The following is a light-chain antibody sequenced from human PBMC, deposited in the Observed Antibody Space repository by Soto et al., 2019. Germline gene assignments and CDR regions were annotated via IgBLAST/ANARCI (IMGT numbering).Light chain of an antibody. CDR3: QQYGSSPTWT. J-gene: IGKJ1*01. Sequence: EIVLTQSPGTLSLSPGERATLSCRASQIVSSSYLAWYQQKPGQAPRLLIYGASNRATGIPDRFSGSESGTDFTLTISRLEPEDFAVYYCQQYGSSPTWTFGQGTKVELK. V-gene: IGKV3-20*01. CDR1: QIVSSSY. CDR2: GAS.